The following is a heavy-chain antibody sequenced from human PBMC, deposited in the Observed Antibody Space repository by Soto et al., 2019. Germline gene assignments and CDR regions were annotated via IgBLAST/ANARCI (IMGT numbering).Heavy chain of an antibody. J-gene: IGHJ4*02. CDR1: GFTFSRSW. V-gene: IGHV3-7*04. D-gene: IGHD3-16*01. Sequence: EVQLVESGGGLVQPGGSLRLTCAASGFTFSRSWMSWVRQAPGKGLEWVANVNQDGSDQNYVDSVRGRFTVSRDNAKNSLFLEMNSLRAEDTGVYYCARGGGNFDHWGQGTLVTVSS. CDR3: ARGGGNFDH. CDR2: VNQDGSDQ.